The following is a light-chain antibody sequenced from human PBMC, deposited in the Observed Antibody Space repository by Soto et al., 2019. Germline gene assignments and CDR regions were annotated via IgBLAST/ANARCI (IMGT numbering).Light chain of an antibody. J-gene: IGKJ1*01. CDR2: HAS. CDR3: QQYNSNS. CDR1: QSISNW. V-gene: IGKV1-5*01. Sequence: DIQMTQSPSTLPASVGDRVTITCRASQSISNWLAWYQQKPGTAPKVLIYHASNWQSGGPSRFSGSGSGTAFKLTIFSLQPDDFATYKCQQYNSNSFGQGTKVEIK.